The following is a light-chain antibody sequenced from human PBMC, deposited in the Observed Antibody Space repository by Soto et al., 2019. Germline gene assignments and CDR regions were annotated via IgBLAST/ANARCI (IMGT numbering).Light chain of an antibody. CDR3: SSYPTTGTYV. J-gene: IGLJ1*01. Sequence: QSALTQPPSVSGSPGQSVTISCTGTSSDVGSYNRVSWYQQPPGTAPKLIISEVNNRPSGVPDRFSGSKSGNTASLTISGLQAEDEADYYCSSYPTTGTYVFGTGTKLTVL. CDR2: EVN. V-gene: IGLV2-18*02. CDR1: SSDVGSYNR.